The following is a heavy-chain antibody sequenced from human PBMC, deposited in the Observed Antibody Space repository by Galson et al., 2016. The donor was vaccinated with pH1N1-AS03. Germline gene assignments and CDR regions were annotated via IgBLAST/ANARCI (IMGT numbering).Heavy chain of an antibody. Sequence: SLRLSCAASGFTFNMYTMDWVRRAPGKGLEWISSISRESDAKYHADSVKGRFTISRDNVETALYLQMDSLRGEDTAVYYCVRNRGSRGFHADWYFDVWGPGTVVSVSS. V-gene: IGHV3-48*01. CDR3: VRNRGSRGFHADWYFDV. D-gene: IGHD2-15*01. CDR2: ISRESDAK. J-gene: IGHJ2*01. CDR1: GFTFNMYT.